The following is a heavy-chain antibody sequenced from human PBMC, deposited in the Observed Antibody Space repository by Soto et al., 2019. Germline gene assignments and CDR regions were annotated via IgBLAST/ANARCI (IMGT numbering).Heavy chain of an antibody. CDR1: GYTFTFIGYY. CDR2: ISPTSGAT. D-gene: IGHD2-21*01. J-gene: IGHJ4*02. Sequence: QVQLVQSGAEVKKPGASVKVSCKASGYTFTFIGYYIHWVRQAPGQGLEWMGWISPTSGATNYAQKFQGRVTMTRDSSISTASMELTRLRSDATAVSSCAREVRVGGEVYYFDNWGQGTLVTVS. CDR3: AREVRVGGEVYYFDN. V-gene: IGHV1-2*02.